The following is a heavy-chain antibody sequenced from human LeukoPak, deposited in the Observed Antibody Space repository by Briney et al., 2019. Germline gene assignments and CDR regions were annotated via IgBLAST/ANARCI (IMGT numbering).Heavy chain of an antibody. CDR1: GYTFTSYY. J-gene: IGHJ4*02. V-gene: IGHV1-46*01. Sequence: ASVKVSCKASGYTFTSYYMHWVRQAPGQGLEWMGIINPSGGTTTYAQEFQGRVTMTRDTSTSTLYMELSSLRSEDTAVYYCARFSGSGYYFDYWGQGTLVTVSS. CDR2: INPSGGTT. CDR3: ARFSGSGYYFDY. D-gene: IGHD3-10*01.